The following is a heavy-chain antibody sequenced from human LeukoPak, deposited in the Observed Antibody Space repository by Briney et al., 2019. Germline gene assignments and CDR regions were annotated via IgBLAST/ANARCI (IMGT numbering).Heavy chain of an antibody. CDR2: ISYDEKNK. CDR1: GFTFSSYA. Sequence: GRSLRLSCAASGFTFSSYAMHWVRQAPGKGLEWLAIISYDEKNKYYADSVKGRFTISRDNSKNTLYLQMNNLRAEDTAVYYCARRDYYDSSGYSPLFDYWGQGTLVTVSS. CDR3: ARRDYYDSSGYSPLFDY. V-gene: IGHV3-30*04. J-gene: IGHJ4*02. D-gene: IGHD3-22*01.